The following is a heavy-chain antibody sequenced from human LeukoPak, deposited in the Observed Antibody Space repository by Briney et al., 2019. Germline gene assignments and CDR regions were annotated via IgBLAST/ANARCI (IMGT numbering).Heavy chain of an antibody. V-gene: IGHV4-4*09. CDR1: GGSISGYD. CDR3: AHRQGPMRGTYDYFHP. D-gene: IGHD1-26*01. Sequence: AETLSLTCTVSGGSISGYDWTWIRQPPGQGLKWIADIHSNGYTNYNPSLRSRGTISVNPSKNPLSLTVHPVTAADTAIYYCAHRQGPMRGTYDYFHPWGQGALVTVPS. CDR2: IHSNGYT. J-gene: IGHJ1*01.